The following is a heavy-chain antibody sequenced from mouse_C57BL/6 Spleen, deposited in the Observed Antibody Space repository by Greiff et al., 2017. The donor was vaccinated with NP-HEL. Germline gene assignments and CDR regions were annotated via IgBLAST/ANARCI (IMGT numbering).Heavy chain of an antibody. J-gene: IGHJ3*01. D-gene: IGHD1-1*01. CDR2: IYPGNSDT. V-gene: IGHV1-5*01. CDR1: GYTFTSYW. CDR3: TRDHYGRSFGIFAY. Sequence: EVQLQQSGTVLARPGASVKMSCKTSGYTFTSYWMHWVKQRPGQGLEWIGAIYPGNSDTSYNQKFKGKAKLTAVTSASTAYMELSSLTNEDSAVYYCTRDHYGRSFGIFAYWGQGTLVTVSA.